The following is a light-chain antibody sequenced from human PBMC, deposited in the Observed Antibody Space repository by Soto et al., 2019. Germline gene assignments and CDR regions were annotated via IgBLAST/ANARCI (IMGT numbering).Light chain of an antibody. V-gene: IGKV3-20*01. Sequence: EIVLTQAPGTLSLSPWDRATLSCRAIQTLINTYLAWYQQRPGLAPRLLIYDASTRAPGIPDRFSGSGSGTDFTLTISRLEPEDFAVYYCQQYTSSPALTFGGGTRVDIK. CDR1: QTLINTY. J-gene: IGKJ4*01. CDR2: DAS. CDR3: QQYTSSPALT.